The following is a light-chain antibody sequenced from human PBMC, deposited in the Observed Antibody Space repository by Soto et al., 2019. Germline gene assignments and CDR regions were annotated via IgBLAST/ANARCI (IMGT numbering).Light chain of an antibody. J-gene: IGKJ5*01. Sequence: AIQLTQSPSSLSASVGDRVTITCRASQDIRGALAWFQQKPGKAPKLLIYDVSSLESGVPSRFSGSVSGTDFTFTISSLQPEDFATYYCQQFNVYPITFGQGTRLEIK. CDR2: DVS. CDR1: QDIRGA. CDR3: QQFNVYPIT. V-gene: IGKV1-13*02.